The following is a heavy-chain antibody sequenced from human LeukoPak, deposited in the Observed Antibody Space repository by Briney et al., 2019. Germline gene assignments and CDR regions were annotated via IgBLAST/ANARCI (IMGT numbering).Heavy chain of an antibody. CDR1: GGSISSYY. Sequence: SETLSLTCTDSGGSISSYYWSWIRQPPGKGLEWIGYIYYSGSTNYNPSLKSRVTISVDTSKNQFSLKLSSVTAADTAVYYCVGMAITRPFQHWGQGTLVTVSS. D-gene: IGHD5-24*01. CDR3: VGMAITRPFQH. J-gene: IGHJ1*01. V-gene: IGHV4-59*01. CDR2: IYYSGST.